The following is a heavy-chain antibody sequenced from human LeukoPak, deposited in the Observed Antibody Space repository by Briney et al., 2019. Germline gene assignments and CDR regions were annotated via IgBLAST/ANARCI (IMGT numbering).Heavy chain of an antibody. Sequence: GGSLRLSCEASGSTFSSYWMHWVRQAPGKGLVWVSLIKSDGSTNYADSVKGRFTISRDNAKNTLYLQMNSLRAEDTAVYYCVQRFNGWYFNYWGQGTLVTVSS. CDR3: VQRFNGWYFNY. CDR1: GSTFSSYW. CDR2: IKSDGST. J-gene: IGHJ4*02. V-gene: IGHV3-74*01. D-gene: IGHD6-19*01.